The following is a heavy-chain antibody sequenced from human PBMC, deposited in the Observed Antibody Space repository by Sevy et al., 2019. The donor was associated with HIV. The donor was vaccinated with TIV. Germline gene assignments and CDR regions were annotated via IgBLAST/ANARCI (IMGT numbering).Heavy chain of an antibody. V-gene: IGHV3-7*01. D-gene: IGHD3-10*01. J-gene: IGHJ4*02. CDR1: GFTFSNYW. Sequence: GGSLRLSCVASGFTFSNYWMSWVRQAPGKGLEWVANIKRDGSEKYYVASVKGRFTISRDNAKTSLYLQMNSLRAEDTAVYYCAKDRDYYGSGPFSSWYFDYWGQGTLVTVSS. CDR3: AKDRDYYGSGPFSSWYFDY. CDR2: IKRDGSEK.